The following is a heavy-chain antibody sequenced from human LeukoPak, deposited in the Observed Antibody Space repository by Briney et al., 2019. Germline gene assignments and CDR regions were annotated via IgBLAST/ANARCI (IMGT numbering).Heavy chain of an antibody. J-gene: IGHJ2*01. V-gene: IGHV1-69*13. CDR2: IIPIFGTA. CDR3: AREPRYCTNGVCYWLGAYWYFDL. Sequence: GASVKVSCKASGGTFSSYAISWVRQAPGQGLEWMGGIIPIFGTADYAQKFQGRVTITADESTSTAYMELSSLRSEDTAVYYCAREPRYCTNGVCYWLGAYWYFDLWGRGTLVTVSS. D-gene: IGHD2-8*01. CDR1: GGTFSSYA.